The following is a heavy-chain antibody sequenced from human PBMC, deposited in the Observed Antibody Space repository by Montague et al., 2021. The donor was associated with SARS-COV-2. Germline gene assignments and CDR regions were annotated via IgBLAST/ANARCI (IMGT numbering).Heavy chain of an antibody. CDR2: IYYSGST. J-gene: IGHJ3*02. V-gene: IGHV4-39*01. CDR3: AGSPPGIAAAGTVAAFDI. Sequence: SETLSLTCTVSGCSISSSSYYWGWIRQPPGKGLEWIGSIYYSGSTYYNPSLKSRVTISVDTSKNQFSLTLSSVTAADTAVYYCAGSPPGIAAAGTVAAFDIWGQGTMVTVSS. D-gene: IGHD6-13*01. CDR1: GCSISSSSYY.